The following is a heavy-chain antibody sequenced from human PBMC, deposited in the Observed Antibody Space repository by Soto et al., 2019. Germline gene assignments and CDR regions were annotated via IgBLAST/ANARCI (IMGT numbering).Heavy chain of an antibody. D-gene: IGHD3-22*01. CDR3: ARVSSDSNGYYYRSWAFDI. CDR1: GGSISSSSYY. Sequence: PSETLSLTCTVSGGSISSSSYYWGWIRQPPGKGLEWIGSIYYSGSTYYNPSLKSRVTISVDTSKNQFSLKLSSVTAADTAVYYCARVSSDSNGYYYRSWAFDIWGQGTMVTVSS. CDR2: IYYSGST. V-gene: IGHV4-39*07. J-gene: IGHJ3*02.